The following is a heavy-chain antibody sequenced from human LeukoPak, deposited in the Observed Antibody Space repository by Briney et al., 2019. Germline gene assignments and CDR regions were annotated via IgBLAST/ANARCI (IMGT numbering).Heavy chain of an antibody. CDR3: ARGARAGYNLEPLDN. CDR1: GGSISSYY. J-gene: IGHJ4*02. D-gene: IGHD5-24*01. CDR2: IYNSGST. V-gene: IGHV4-59*08. Sequence: SETLSLTCTVSGGSISSYYWSWIRQPPGKGLEWIGYIYNSGSTKYNPSLKSRVTISVETSKNQISLKLSSVTAADTAVYYCARGARAGYNLEPLDNWGQGTLVTVSS.